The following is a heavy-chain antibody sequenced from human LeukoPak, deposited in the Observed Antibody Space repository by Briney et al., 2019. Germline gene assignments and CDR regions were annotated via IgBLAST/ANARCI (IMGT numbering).Heavy chain of an antibody. CDR3: ARVGSGGSWGAFDI. CDR1: GYTFTMYY. V-gene: IGHV1-18*04. CDR2: ISAYNGNT. Sequence: GASVKVSCKASGYTFTMYYIHWVRQAPGQGLEWMGWISAYNGNTNYAQKLQGRVTMTTDTSTSTAYMELRGLRSDDTAVYYCARVGSGGSWGAFDIWGQGTMVTVSS. D-gene: IGHD2-15*01. J-gene: IGHJ3*02.